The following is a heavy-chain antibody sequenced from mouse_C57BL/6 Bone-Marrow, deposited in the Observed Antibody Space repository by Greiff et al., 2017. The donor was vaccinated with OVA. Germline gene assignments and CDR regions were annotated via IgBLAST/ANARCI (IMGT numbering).Heavy chain of an antibody. CDR1: GYTFTSYD. D-gene: IGHD1-1*01. J-gene: IGHJ2*01. V-gene: IGHV1-85*01. CDR2: IYPRDGST. Sequence: VQLQQSGPELVKPGASVKLSCKASGYTFTSYDINWVKQRPGQGLEWIGWIYPRDGSTNYNEKFKGKATLTVDKSSSTAYMELHSLTSEDSAVYYGANCDSSSWDYFDYWGQGTTLTVSS. CDR3: ANCDSSSWDYFDY.